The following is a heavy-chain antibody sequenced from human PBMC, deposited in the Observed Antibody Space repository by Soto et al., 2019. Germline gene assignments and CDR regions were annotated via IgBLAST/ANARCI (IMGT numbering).Heavy chain of an antibody. CDR3: ARSHRDNCGSPDYFDY. CDR2: IYYNGDT. Sequence: QVQLQESGPGLVKPSQTLSLTCTVSGGSISSGGYYWSWIRQHPGKGLEWIGYIYYNGDTYYNPSLKSRVSISIDTSKNQFSLRLTSVTDADAAVYYCARSHRDNCGSPDYFDYWGQGTLVTVSS. V-gene: IGHV4-31*03. CDR1: GGSISSGGYY. J-gene: IGHJ4*02. D-gene: IGHD7-27*01.